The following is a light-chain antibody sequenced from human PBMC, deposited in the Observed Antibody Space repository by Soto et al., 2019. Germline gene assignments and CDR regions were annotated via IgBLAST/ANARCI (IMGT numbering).Light chain of an antibody. CDR1: SSDVGGYNY. Sequence: QCALTQPASVSGSPGQSSTISCTGTSSDVGGYNYVSWYQHHPGKAPKLIIYDVSNRPSGVSNRFSGSKSGNTASLTISGLQPEDEADYYCSSYTTSNTRQIVFGTGTKVTVL. CDR3: SSYTTSNTRQIV. J-gene: IGLJ1*01. V-gene: IGLV2-14*03. CDR2: DVS.